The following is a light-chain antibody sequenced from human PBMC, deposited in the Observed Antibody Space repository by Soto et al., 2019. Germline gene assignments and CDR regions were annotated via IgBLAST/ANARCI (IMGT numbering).Light chain of an antibody. Sequence: QSVLTQSPSASASLGASVKLTCTLSSGHSSYAIAWHQQQPEKGPRFLINLNSDGSHTKGDGIPDRFSGSSSGADRYLTISSLQSEDEADYYCQTWGSGIRVFGGGTKLTVL. J-gene: IGLJ3*02. CDR2: LNSDGSH. V-gene: IGLV4-69*01. CDR1: SGHSSYA. CDR3: QTWGSGIRV.